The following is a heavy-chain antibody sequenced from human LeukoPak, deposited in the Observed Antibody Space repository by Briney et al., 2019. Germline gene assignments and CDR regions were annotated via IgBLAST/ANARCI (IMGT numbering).Heavy chain of an antibody. J-gene: IGHJ3*02. Sequence: SETLSLTCTVSGGSISSTSYYWGWIRQPPGKGLECIGYIYNSGTTYYNPSLKSRVTISVDTSKNQFSLKLTSVTAADTAVYFCARDLPGDMRDAFDIWGQGTMVTVSS. CDR2: IYNSGTT. CDR1: GGSISSTSYY. CDR3: ARDLPGDMRDAFDI. D-gene: IGHD3-9*01. V-gene: IGHV4-31*03.